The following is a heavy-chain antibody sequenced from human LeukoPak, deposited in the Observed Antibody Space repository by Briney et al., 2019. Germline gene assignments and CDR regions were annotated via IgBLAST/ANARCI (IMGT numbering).Heavy chain of an antibody. J-gene: IGHJ4*02. Sequence: SETLSLTCAVSGGSISSGGYSWSWIRQPPGRGLEWIGYIYHSGSTYYTPSLKSRVTISVDRSKNQFSLKLSSVTTADTAVYYCARLDTVTRYYFDYWGQGTLVTVSS. V-gene: IGHV4-30-2*01. CDR3: ARLDTVTRYYFDY. CDR2: IYHSGST. D-gene: IGHD4-17*01. CDR1: GGSISSGGYS.